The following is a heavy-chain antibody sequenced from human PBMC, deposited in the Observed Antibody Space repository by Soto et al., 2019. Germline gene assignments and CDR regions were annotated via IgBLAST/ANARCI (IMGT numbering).Heavy chain of an antibody. Sequence: QVQLVQSGAEVKKPGSSVKVSCKASGGTFSSYAISWVREAPGQGLEWMGGIIPIFGTANYAQKFQGRVTITADESTSTAYMELSSMRSEDTAVYYCARDRDKGIAAAYNWFDPWGQGTLVTVSS. CDR1: GGTFSSYA. D-gene: IGHD6-13*01. CDR2: IIPIFGTA. J-gene: IGHJ5*02. V-gene: IGHV1-69*12. CDR3: ARDRDKGIAAAYNWFDP.